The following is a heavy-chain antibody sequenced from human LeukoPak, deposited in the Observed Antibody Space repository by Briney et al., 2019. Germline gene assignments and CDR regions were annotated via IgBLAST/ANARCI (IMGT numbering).Heavy chain of an antibody. CDR3: ARDLGSDY. V-gene: IGHV1-46*01. Sequence: GASVKVSCKASGYTFTSYYIHWVRQAPGQGLEWMRLINPSGGSTNYAQKFQGRVTMTRDTSTSTVYMELSSLRSEDTAVYYCARDLGSDYWGQGTLVTVSS. J-gene: IGHJ4*02. CDR1: GYTFTSYY. D-gene: IGHD3-10*02. CDR2: INPSGGST.